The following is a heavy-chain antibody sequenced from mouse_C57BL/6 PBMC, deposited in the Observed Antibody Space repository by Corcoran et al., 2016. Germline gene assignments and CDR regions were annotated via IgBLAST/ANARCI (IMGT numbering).Heavy chain of an antibody. V-gene: IGHV1-26*01. CDR2: INPNNGGT. J-gene: IGHJ4*01. D-gene: IGHD2-12*01. CDR1: GYTFTDYY. CDR3: ARGYSVLYYYAMDY. Sequence: EVQLQQSGPELVKPGASVKISCKASGYTFTDYYMNWVKQSHGKSLEWIGDINPNNGGTSYNQKFKGKATLTVDKSSSTAYMELRSLTSEDSAVYYCARGYSVLYYYAMDYWGQGTSVTVSS.